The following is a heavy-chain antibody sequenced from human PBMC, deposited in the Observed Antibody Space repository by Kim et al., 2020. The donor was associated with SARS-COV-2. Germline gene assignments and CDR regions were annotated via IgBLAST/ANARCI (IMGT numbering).Heavy chain of an antibody. J-gene: IGHJ4*02. CDR3: ASAYGSSGYYLYYFDY. CDR1: GFTFSSYA. Sequence: GGSLRLSCAASGFTFSSYAMHWVRQAPGKGLEWVAVIWYDGSNKYYADSVKGRFTISRDNSKNTLYLQMNSLRAEDTAVYYCASAYGSSGYYLYYFDYWGQGTRVTVSS. CDR2: IWYDGSNK. V-gene: IGHV3-33*01. D-gene: IGHD3-22*01.